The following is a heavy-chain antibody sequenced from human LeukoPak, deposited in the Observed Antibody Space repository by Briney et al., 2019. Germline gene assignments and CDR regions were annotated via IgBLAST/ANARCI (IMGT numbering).Heavy chain of an antibody. D-gene: IGHD2-15*01. CDR3: AREVVVVVAARDYFDY. J-gene: IGHJ4*02. Sequence: SETLSLTCTVSGGSISSYYWSWIRQPPGKGLEWIGYIYYSGSTNYNPSLKSRVTISVDTSKNQFSLKLSSVTAADTAVYYCAREVVVVVAARDYFDYWGQGTLVTVSS. CDR1: GGSISSYY. CDR2: IYYSGST. V-gene: IGHV4-59*12.